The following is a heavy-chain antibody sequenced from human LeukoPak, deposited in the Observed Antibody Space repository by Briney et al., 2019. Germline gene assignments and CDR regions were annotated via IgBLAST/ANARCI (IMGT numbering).Heavy chain of an antibody. Sequence: GGFLRLSCAASGFTFSSYSMNWVRQAPGKGLEWVSSISSSSSYIYYADSVKGRFTISRDNAKNSLYLQMNSLRAEDTAVYYCAIIQGVIGPNGYWGQGTLVTVSS. CDR1: GFTFSSYS. V-gene: IGHV3-21*01. CDR3: AIIQGVIGPNGY. D-gene: IGHD3-10*01. J-gene: IGHJ4*02. CDR2: ISSSSSYI.